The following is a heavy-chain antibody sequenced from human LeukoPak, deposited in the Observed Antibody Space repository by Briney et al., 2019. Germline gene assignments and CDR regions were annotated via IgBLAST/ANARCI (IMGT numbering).Heavy chain of an antibody. Sequence: SETLSLTCAVCGGSFSGYYWSWIRQPPGEGLEWIGEINHSGSTNFNPSLKSRVTISVDTSKNQFSLKLSSVTAADTAVYYCARRGYSYGLNYFDYWGQGTLVTVSS. CDR1: GGSFSGYY. D-gene: IGHD5-18*01. J-gene: IGHJ4*02. CDR2: INHSGST. V-gene: IGHV4-34*01. CDR3: ARRGYSYGLNYFDY.